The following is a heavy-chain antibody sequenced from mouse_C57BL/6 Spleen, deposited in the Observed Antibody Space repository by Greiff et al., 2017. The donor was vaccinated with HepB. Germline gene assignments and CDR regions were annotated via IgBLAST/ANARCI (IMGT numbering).Heavy chain of an antibody. CDR2: INYDGSST. D-gene: IGHD1-1*01. CDR1: GFTFSDYY. Sequence: EVKLVESEGGLVQPGSSMKLSCTASGFTFSDYYMAWVRQVPEKGLEWVANINYDGSSTYYLDSLKSRFIISRDNAKNILYLQMSSLKSEDTATYYCARGPVVDYYAMDYWGQGTSVTVSS. V-gene: IGHV5-16*01. J-gene: IGHJ4*01. CDR3: ARGPVVDYYAMDY.